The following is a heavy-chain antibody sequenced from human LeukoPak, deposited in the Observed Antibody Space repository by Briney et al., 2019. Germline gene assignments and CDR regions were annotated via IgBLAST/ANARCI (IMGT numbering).Heavy chain of an antibody. D-gene: IGHD2-2*01. Sequence: ASVKVSCKASGGTFSSYAISWVRQAPGQGLEWMGGIIPIFGTANYAQKFQGRVTITADESTSTAYMELSSLRSEDTAVYYWASKYQLLSDYYYYYMDVWGKGTTVTVSS. CDR1: GGTFSSYA. J-gene: IGHJ6*03. V-gene: IGHV1-69*13. CDR2: IIPIFGTA. CDR3: ASKYQLLSDYYYYYMDV.